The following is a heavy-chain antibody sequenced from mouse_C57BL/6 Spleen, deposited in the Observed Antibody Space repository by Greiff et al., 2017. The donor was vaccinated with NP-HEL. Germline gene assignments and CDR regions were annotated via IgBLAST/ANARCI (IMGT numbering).Heavy chain of an antibody. CDR1: GFTFSDYG. D-gene: IGHD1-1*01. J-gene: IGHJ2*01. CDR3: ARQRNYGDYFDY. V-gene: IGHV5-17*01. Sequence: EVKLLESGGGLVKPGGSLKLSCAASGFTFSDYGMHWVRQAPEKGLEWVAYISSGSSTIYYADTVKGRFTISRDNAKNTLFLQMTSLRSEDTAMYYCARQRNYGDYFDYWGQGTTLTVSS. CDR2: ISSGSSTI.